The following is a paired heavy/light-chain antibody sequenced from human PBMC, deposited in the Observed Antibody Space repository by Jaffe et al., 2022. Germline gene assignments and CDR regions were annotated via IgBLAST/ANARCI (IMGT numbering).Heavy chain of an antibody. V-gene: IGHV3-66*02. D-gene: IGHD3-22*01. J-gene: IGHJ4*02. CDR1: GFTVSSNY. Sequence: EVQLVESGGGLVQPGGSLRLSCAASGFTVSSNYMSWVRQAPGKGLEWVSVIYSGGSTYYADSVKGRFIISRDTSKNTLYLQMNSLRPEDTAVYYCARDFDYYHSSDYGYFDYWGQGTLVTVSS. CDR3: ARDFDYYHSSDYGYFDY. CDR2: IYSGGST.
Light chain of an antibody. CDR1: SLRSYY. CDR2: GKN. Sequence: SSELTQDPAVSVALGQTVRITCQGDSLRSYYASWYQQKPGQAPVLVIYGKNNRPSGIPDRFSGSSSGNTASLTITGAQAEDEADYYCSSRDSSGNHLRVFGGGTKLTVL. J-gene: IGLJ3*02. CDR3: SSRDSSGNHLRV. V-gene: IGLV3-19*01.